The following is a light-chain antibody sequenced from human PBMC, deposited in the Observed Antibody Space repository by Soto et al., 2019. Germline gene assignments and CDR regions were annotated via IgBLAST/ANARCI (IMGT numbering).Light chain of an antibody. Sequence: EIVLTQSPGTLSLSPGERATLSCRASQSVSNNYLAWDQQKPGQAPRLLIYGASNRATGIPDRFSGSGSGTDFTLTISSLQPEDFATYYCQQVYVYPSTFGGGTKVDIK. CDR2: GAS. CDR3: QQVYVYPST. CDR1: QSVSNNY. J-gene: IGKJ4*01. V-gene: IGKV3-20*01.